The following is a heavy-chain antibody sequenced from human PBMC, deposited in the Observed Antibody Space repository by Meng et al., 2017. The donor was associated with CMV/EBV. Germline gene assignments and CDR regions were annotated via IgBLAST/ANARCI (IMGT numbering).Heavy chain of an antibody. CDR2: ISSSSSYI. CDR1: GFTFSSYS. J-gene: IGHJ6*02. CDR3: ARGAAQLDHYYYYGMDV. D-gene: IGHD6-6*01. V-gene: IGHV3-21*01. Sequence: GESLKISCAASGFTFSSYSMNWVRQAPGKGLEWVSSISSSSSYIYYADSVKGRFTISRDNAKNSLYLQMNSLRAEDTAVYYCARGAAQLDHYYYYGMDVWGQGTTVTVSS.